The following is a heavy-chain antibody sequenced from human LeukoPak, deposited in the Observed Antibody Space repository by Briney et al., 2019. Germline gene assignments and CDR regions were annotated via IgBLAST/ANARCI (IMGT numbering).Heavy chain of an antibody. D-gene: IGHD4-23*01. CDR1: GGSFSGYY. CDR3: ARAKDYGGNAPCRVDY. CDR2: INHSGST. V-gene: IGHV4-34*01. Sequence: PSETLSLTCAVYGGSFSGYYWSWIRQPPGKGLEWIGEINHSGSTNYNPSLKSRVTISVDTSKNQFSLKLSSVTAADTAVCYCARAKDYGGNAPCRVDYWGQGTLVTVSS. J-gene: IGHJ4*02.